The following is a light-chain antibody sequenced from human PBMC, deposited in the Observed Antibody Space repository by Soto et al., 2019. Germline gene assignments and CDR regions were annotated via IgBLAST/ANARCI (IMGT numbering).Light chain of an antibody. Sequence: QSGLTRPASVSGSPGQSITSSCSGTSSTIGGYNVVSWYQQHPGNAPKVIVYEGIKRPSGVSARFSGSTSGSTASLTISGLQAEDEAEYFCCSYVGATTYVFGSGTKVTVL. J-gene: IGLJ1*01. CDR1: SSTIGGYNV. CDR3: CSYVGATTYV. V-gene: IGLV2-23*01. CDR2: EGI.